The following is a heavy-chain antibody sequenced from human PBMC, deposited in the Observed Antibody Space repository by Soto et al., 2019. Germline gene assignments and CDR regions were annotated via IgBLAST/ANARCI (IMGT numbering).Heavy chain of an antibody. CDR2: MSFDGSNK. CDR1: GFIFSNYA. D-gene: IGHD4-4*01. J-gene: IGHJ4*02. Sequence: QVQLVESGGGVVQPGRSLRLSCAASGFIFSNYAMHWVRQAPGKGLEWVAVMSFDGSNKYYAGSVKGRFTISRDNSKXXXXXXXXXXXXXXXXXXXCAXGXDXXDYFDYWGQGTLVTVSS. V-gene: IGHV3-30-3*01. CDR3: AXGXDXXDYFDY.